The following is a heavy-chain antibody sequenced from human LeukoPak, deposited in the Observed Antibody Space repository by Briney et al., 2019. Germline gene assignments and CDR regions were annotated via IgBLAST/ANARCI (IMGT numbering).Heavy chain of an antibody. CDR2: ISYDGSNK. J-gene: IGHJ2*01. Sequence: GGSLRLSCAACGFTFSSYGTHWVRQAPGKGLEWVAIISYDGSNKYYADSVQGRFTISRDNSKNTLYLQMNSLRAEDTAVYYCAKDLGGGSGCYDLWGRGTLVTVCS. D-gene: IGHD6-19*01. V-gene: IGHV3-30*18. CDR3: AKDLGGGSGCYDL. CDR1: GFTFSSYG.